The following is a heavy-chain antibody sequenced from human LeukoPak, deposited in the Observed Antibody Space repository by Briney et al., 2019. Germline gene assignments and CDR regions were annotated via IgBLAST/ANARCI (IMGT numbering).Heavy chain of an antibody. D-gene: IGHD3-22*01. J-gene: IGHJ3*02. Sequence: PSETLSLTCTVSGGSISSYYWSWIRQPPGKGLEWIGYIYYSGSTNYNPSLKSRVIISVDTSKNQFSLKLSSVTAADTAVYYCATYYYDSSGYSDAFDIWGQGTMVTVSS. CDR2: IYYSGST. CDR1: GGSISSYY. CDR3: ATYYYDSSGYSDAFDI. V-gene: IGHV4-59*01.